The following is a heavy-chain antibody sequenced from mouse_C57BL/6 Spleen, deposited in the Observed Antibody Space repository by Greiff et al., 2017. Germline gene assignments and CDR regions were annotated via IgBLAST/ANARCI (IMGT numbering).Heavy chain of an antibody. J-gene: IGHJ4*01. CDR3: ARSMIYYAMDY. V-gene: IGHV1-85*01. D-gene: IGHD2-3*01. CDR1: GYTFTSYD. CDR2: IYPRDGST. Sequence: VQLVESGPELVKPGASVKLSCKASGYTFTSYDINWVEQRPGQGLEWIGWIYPRDGSTKYNEKFKGKATLTVDTSSSTAYMELHSLTSEDSAVYFCARSMIYYAMDYWGQGTSVTVSS.